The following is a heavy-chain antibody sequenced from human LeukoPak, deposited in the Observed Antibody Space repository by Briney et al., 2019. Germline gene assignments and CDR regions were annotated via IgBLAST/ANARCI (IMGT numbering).Heavy chain of an antibody. D-gene: IGHD1-26*01. CDR2: IYYSGIT. Sequence: PSETLSLTCTVPGGSMIGYYWSWIRQPPGKGLELIGYIYYSGITKYNPSLKSRVTISVDTSKSQFSLNLNSVTAADTAVYYCVRKSGSYHPGDYWGQGALVTVSS. V-gene: IGHV4-59*01. CDR1: GGSMIGYY. J-gene: IGHJ4*02. CDR3: VRKSGSYHPGDY.